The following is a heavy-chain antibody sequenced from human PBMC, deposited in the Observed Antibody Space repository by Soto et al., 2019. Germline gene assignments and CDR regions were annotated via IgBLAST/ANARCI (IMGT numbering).Heavy chain of an antibody. D-gene: IGHD2-15*01. J-gene: IGHJ6*02. CDR1: GGTFSSYA. Sequence: QVQLVQSGAEVKKPGSSVKVSCKASGGTFSSYAISWVRQAPGQGLEWMGGIIPIFGTVNYAQKFQGRVTITADESTSTAYMELSSLRSEDTAVYYCARNRRDIVVVVAANYYYYYGMDVWGQGTTVTVSS. CDR2: IIPIFGTV. CDR3: ARNRRDIVVVVAANYYYYYGMDV. V-gene: IGHV1-69*01.